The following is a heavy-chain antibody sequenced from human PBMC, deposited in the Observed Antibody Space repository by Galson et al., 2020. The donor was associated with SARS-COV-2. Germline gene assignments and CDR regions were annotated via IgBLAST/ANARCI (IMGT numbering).Heavy chain of an antibody. Sequence: SLKISCEASGFNFDDYAMHWVRQVPGKGLEWVSGISWNSDYRVYADSVKGRFTISRDNAKNSLHLQMNSLRPEDTAFYFCVKGFHDSSVYRALQHWGQGTLVTVSS. V-gene: IGHV3-9*01. J-gene: IGHJ1*01. D-gene: IGHD3-22*01. CDR1: GFNFDDYA. CDR3: VKGFHDSSVYRALQH. CDR2: ISWNSDYR.